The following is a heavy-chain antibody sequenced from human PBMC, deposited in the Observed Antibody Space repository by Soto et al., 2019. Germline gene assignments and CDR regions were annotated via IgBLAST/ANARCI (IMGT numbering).Heavy chain of an antibody. V-gene: IGHV3-33*01. CDR1: GFTFSSYG. CDR3: ARGSVEQLPFFDY. CDR2: IWYDGSNK. J-gene: IGHJ4*02. D-gene: IGHD6-6*01. Sequence: GGSLRLSCAASGFTFSSYGMHWVRQAPGKGLEWVAVIWYDGSNKYYADSVKGRFTISRDNSKNTLYLQMNSLRAEDTAVYYCARGSVEQLPFFDYWGQGTLVTVSS.